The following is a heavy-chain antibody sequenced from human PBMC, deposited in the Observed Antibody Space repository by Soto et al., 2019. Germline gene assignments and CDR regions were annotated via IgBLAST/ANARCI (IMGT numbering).Heavy chain of an antibody. CDR1: GGSISSYY. V-gene: IGHV4-59*01. D-gene: IGHD6-13*01. CDR3: ARDKWGIAATGSYFDY. J-gene: IGHJ4*02. Sequence: SETLSLTCTVSGGSISSYYWSWIRQPPGKGLEWIGYIYYSGSTNYNPSLKSRVTISVDTYKNQLSPKLSYVPAADPAVYYCARDKWGIAATGSYFDYWGQGTMVTVSS. CDR2: IYYSGST.